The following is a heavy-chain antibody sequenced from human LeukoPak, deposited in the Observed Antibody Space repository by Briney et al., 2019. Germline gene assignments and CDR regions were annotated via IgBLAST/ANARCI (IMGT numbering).Heavy chain of an antibody. CDR1: GFTFSSYS. D-gene: IGHD2-2*01. V-gene: IGHV3-21*01. J-gene: IGHJ6*03. CDR2: ISSSSSYI. Sequence: GGSLRLSCAASGFTFSSYSMNWVRQAPGKGLEWVSSISSSSSYIYYADSVKGRFTISRDNAKNSLYLQMNSLRVEDTAVYYCARDLGYCSSTSCYPSYMDVWGKGTTVTVSS. CDR3: ARDLGYCSSTSCYPSYMDV.